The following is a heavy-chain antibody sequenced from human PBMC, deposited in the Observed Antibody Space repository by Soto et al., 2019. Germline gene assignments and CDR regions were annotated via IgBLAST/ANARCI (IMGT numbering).Heavy chain of an antibody. J-gene: IGHJ6*02. CDR3: ARDSGDFPPQGMDV. D-gene: IGHD1-26*01. Sequence: SVKVSCKASGGTFSSYAISWVRQAPGQGLEWMGGIIPIFGTANYAQKFQGRVTITADESTSTAYMELSSLRSEDTAGYYCARDSGDFPPQGMDVWGQGTRVTVPS. CDR2: IIPIFGTA. CDR1: GGTFSSYA. V-gene: IGHV1-69*13.